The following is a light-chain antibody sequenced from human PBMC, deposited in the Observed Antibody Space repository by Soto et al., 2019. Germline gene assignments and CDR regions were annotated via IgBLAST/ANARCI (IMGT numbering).Light chain of an antibody. J-gene: IGKJ1*01. CDR3: QKYNSAPRT. V-gene: IGKV1-27*01. Sequence: DIQRTQAPSSLSAYVGDRITITCRASEDISDYLAWYQQKPGKVPKLLIYAASTLQSGVPSRFSGSGSGTDFTLTISSLQPEDVATYYCQKYNSAPRTFGQGTKVDIK. CDR1: EDISDY. CDR2: AAS.